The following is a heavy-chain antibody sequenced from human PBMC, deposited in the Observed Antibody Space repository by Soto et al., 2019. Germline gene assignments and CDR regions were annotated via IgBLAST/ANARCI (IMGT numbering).Heavy chain of an antibody. J-gene: IGHJ4*02. V-gene: IGHV3-23*01. D-gene: IGHD4-17*01. CDR2: ISNSGGGT. CDR1: GFTFSSYA. Sequence: GGSLRLSCAASGFTFSSYAMGWVRQAPGKGLEWVSVISNSGGGTYYADSVKGRFTISRDNSKDTLYLQMNSLRAEDTAIYYCAKYGFYGGDYGTDFWGQGTLVTVSS. CDR3: AKYGFYGGDYGTDF.